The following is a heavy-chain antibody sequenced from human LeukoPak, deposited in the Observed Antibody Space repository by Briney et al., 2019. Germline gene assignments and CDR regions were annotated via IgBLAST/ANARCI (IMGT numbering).Heavy chain of an antibody. J-gene: IGHJ4*02. CDR2: INSDGSST. D-gene: IGHD1-26*01. Sequence: GGSLRLSCAASGFTFSSYWMHCVRQAPGKGLVWVSRINSDGSSTSYADSVKGRFTISRDNSRNRLYLQMKSLRVEEKAMYYCVKMRLSNGRFYGPHDSWGQGTLVTVSS. CDR1: GFTFSSYW. CDR3: VKMRLSNGRFYGPHDS. V-gene: IGHV3-74*01.